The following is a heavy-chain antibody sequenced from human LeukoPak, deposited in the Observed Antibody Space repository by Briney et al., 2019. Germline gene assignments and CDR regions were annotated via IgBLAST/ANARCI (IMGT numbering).Heavy chain of an antibody. CDR2: INHSGST. J-gene: IGHJ6*03. CDR3: ARGKYCSSTSCYTPTYYYYMDV. CDR1: GGSFSGYY. Sequence: SETLSLTCAVYGGSFSGYYWSWIRQPPGKGLEWIGEINHSGSTNYNPSLKSRVTISVDTSKNQFSLKLSSVTAADTAVYYCARGKYCSSTSCYTPTYYYYMDVWGKGTTITVSS. D-gene: IGHD2-2*02. V-gene: IGHV4-34*01.